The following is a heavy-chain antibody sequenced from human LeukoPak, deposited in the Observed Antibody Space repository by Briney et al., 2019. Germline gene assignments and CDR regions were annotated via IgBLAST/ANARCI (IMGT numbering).Heavy chain of an antibody. Sequence: GRSLRLSCSPASAFTFSGYAMHWVRQAPAKGLEWLAFISYDGNTKYYADSVKGRFTVSRDNSKNTLYLQMDSLRTEDTAFYYCAREYYGEQYWSQGTLVTVSS. V-gene: IGHV3-30-3*01. CDR2: ISYDGNTK. J-gene: IGHJ4*02. CDR1: AFTFSGYA. D-gene: IGHD3-10*01. CDR3: AREYYGEQY.